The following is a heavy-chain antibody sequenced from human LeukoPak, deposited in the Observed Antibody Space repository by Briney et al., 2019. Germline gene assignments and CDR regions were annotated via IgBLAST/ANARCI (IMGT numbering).Heavy chain of an antibody. CDR2: IYYSGST. V-gene: IGHV4-59*01. CDR3: ARAHGYSYGYGTPFDP. D-gene: IGHD5-18*01. Sequence: SETLSLTCTVSGASISSYYWSWIRQPPGKGLEWIGYIYYSGSTNYNPSLKSRVTISVDTSKNQFSLKLSSVTAADTAVYYCARAHGYSYGYGTPFDPWGQGTLVTVSS. J-gene: IGHJ5*02. CDR1: GASISSYY.